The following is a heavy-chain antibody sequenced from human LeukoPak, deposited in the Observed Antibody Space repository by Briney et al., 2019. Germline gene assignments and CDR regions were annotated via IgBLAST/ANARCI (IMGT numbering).Heavy chain of an antibody. Sequence: ASVKVSCKASGYTFTGYYMHWVRQAPGQGLEWMGWINPNGGGTNYAQKFQGRVTMTRDTSISTAYMELSRLRSDDTAVYYCARAAAGDPDAFDIWGQGTMVTVSS. CDR1: GYTFTGYY. CDR3: ARAAAGDPDAFDI. V-gene: IGHV1-2*02. J-gene: IGHJ3*02. CDR2: INPNGGGT. D-gene: IGHD6-13*01.